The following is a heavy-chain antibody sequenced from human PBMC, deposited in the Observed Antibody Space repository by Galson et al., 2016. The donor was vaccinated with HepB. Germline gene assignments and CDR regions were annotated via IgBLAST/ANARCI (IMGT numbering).Heavy chain of an antibody. CDR1: GYYFTSYW. J-gene: IGHJ6*02. CDR3: AIRWGSSWTPLRNYFGMDV. Sequence: QSGAEVKKPGESLKISCEVSGYYFTSYWIAWVRQLPGKGLELMGIIYPGDSHVRYSPPFQGQVTISAAKSINTAYLQWGSLKASATAMYYCAIRWGSSWTPLRNYFGMDVWGQGTTVTVSS. CDR2: IYPGDSHV. D-gene: IGHD6-13*01. V-gene: IGHV5-51*01.